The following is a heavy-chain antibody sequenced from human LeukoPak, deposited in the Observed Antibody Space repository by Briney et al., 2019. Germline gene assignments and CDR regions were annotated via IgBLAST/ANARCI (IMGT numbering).Heavy chain of an antibody. V-gene: IGHV3-23*01. CDR1: GFIFSSYD. D-gene: IGHD3-10*01. CDR2: ISSSGGYT. Sequence: GGSLRLSCAASGFIFSSYDMTWVRQAPGKGLEWVSTISSSGGYTYYADSVKGRFAISRDNSNNTLYLQMNSLRADDTAIYYCAKEGYYGSGTKNDYWGQGTLVTVSS. J-gene: IGHJ4*02. CDR3: AKEGYYGSGTKNDY.